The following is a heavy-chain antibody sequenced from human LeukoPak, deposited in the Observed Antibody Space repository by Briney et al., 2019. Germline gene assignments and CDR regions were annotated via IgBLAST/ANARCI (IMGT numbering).Heavy chain of an antibody. J-gene: IGHJ4*02. CDR1: DGSISSRCHN. CDR2: IYYTRST. CDR3: ARAGSYYYVDY. Sequence: AETLSLTCTVSDGSISSRCHNWTWLPQPPEKGVERSGYIYYTRSTNYNPSHKSRVTISFDTSKNQFSLKLSAVAAADTAVYYWARAGSYYYVDYWGRGTLVTVSS. D-gene: IGHD1-26*01. V-gene: IGHV4-61*01.